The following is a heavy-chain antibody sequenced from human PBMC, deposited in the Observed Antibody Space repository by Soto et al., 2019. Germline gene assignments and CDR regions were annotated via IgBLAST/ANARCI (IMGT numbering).Heavy chain of an antibody. V-gene: IGHV3-74*01. CDR1: GFTFSSYW. D-gene: IGHD6-19*01. CDR3: ARDRGWSLFGY. Sequence: EVQLVESGGGLVQPGGSLRLSCAASGFTFSSYWMYWVRQAPGKGLVWVSRSNSDGSDTNYADSVKGRFTISRDNAKNTLYLRMNSLRAEDTAVYYCARDRGWSLFGYWGQGTLVTVSS. J-gene: IGHJ4*02. CDR2: SNSDGSDT.